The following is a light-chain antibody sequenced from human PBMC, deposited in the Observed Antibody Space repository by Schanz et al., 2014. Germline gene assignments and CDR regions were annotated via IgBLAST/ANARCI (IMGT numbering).Light chain of an antibody. J-gene: IGKJ1*01. CDR1: QSVTSW. CDR2: DAS. V-gene: IGKV3-11*01. Sequence: EIVLTQSPATLSLSPGERATLSCRASQSVTSWLAWYQQKPGQAPRLLIYDASNRATGIPDRFSGSGSGTDFTLTISRLEPEDFAVYYCQHYSLSPLFGQGTKVDI. CDR3: QHYSLSPL.